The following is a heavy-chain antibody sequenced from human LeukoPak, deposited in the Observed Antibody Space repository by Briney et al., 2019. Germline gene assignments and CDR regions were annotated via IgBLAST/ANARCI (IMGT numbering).Heavy chain of an antibody. CDR3: ARPTFDY. Sequence: PGGSLRLSCAASGFTFSSYSMNWVRQAPGKGLEWVSYISSSSSIYYADSVEGRFTISRDNAKNSLYLQMNSLRDEDTAVYYCARPTFDYWGQGTLVTVSS. V-gene: IGHV3-48*02. CDR2: ISSSSSI. CDR1: GFTFSSYS. J-gene: IGHJ4*02.